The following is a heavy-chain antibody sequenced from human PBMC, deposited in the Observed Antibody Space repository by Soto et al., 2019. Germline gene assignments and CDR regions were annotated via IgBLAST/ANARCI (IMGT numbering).Heavy chain of an antibody. CDR1: GCTFSSYA. J-gene: IGHJ4*02. V-gene: IGHV3-23*01. CDR2: ISGSGGST. Sequence: EVQLLESGGGLVQPGGSLRLSCAASGCTFSSYAMSCVRQAPGKGRGWVSAISGSGGSTYYADSVKGRFTISRDNAKNTLYLQMNSLRAEDTAVYYCARRSSGWYFDYWGQGTLVTVSS. CDR3: ARRSSGWYFDY. D-gene: IGHD6-19*01.